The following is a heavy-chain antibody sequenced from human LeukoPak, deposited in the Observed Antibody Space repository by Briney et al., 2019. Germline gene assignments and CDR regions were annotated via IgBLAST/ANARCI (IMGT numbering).Heavy chain of an antibody. D-gene: IGHD2-2*02. V-gene: IGHV4-31*03. J-gene: IGHJ5*02. CDR3: ARDLGYCSSTSCYTHGRFDP. CDR2: IYYSGST. Sequence: ASETLSLTCTVSGGSISSGGYYWSWIRQHPGKGLEWIGYIYYSGSTYYNPSLKSRVTISVDTSKNQFSLKLSSVTAADTAVYNCARDLGYCSSTSCYTHGRFDPWGQGTLVTVSS. CDR1: GGSISSGGYY.